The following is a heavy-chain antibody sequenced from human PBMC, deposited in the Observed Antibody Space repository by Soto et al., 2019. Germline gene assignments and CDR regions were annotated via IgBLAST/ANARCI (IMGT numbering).Heavy chain of an antibody. CDR3: ARRGPGYDYGYGGMDV. D-gene: IGHD5-18*01. CDR1: GYTFASYW. J-gene: IGHJ6*02. V-gene: IGHV5-51*01. Sequence: LKISYQGFGYTFASYWIGWVRQMPGKGLEWMGIIYPGNSNIRYSPSFQGQVTISADKSVSTAFLQWSSLRASDTATYYCARRGPGYDYGYGGMDVWGHGTTVTVSS. CDR2: IYPGNSNI.